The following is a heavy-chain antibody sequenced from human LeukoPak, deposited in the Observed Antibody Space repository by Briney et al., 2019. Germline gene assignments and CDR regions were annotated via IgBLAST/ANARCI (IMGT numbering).Heavy chain of an antibody. J-gene: IGHJ4*02. CDR3: ARGGPRWDYYDSSGPPPWD. V-gene: IGHV4-39*01. CDR2: IYYSGST. D-gene: IGHD3-22*01. CDR1: GGSISSSSYY. Sequence: SQTLSLTCTVSGGSISSSSYYWGWLRQPPGKGLEWIGSIYYSGSTYYNPSLKSRVTISVDTSKNQFSLKLSSVTAADTAVYYCARGGPRWDYYDSSGPPPWDWGQGTLVTVSS.